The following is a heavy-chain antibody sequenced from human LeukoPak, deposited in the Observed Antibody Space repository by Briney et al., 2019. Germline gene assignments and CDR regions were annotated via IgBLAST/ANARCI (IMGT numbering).Heavy chain of an antibody. CDR2: ISSGSSVT. CDR1: GFIFRTYS. Sequence: EGSLRLSCAASGFIFRTYSMNWVRQAPGKGLEWVSHISSGSSVTFYADSVKGRFAISRDNDKNSLYLQMNSLRAEDTAVYYCARSRDYGDPNWFDPWGQGTLVTVSS. D-gene: IGHD4-17*01. J-gene: IGHJ5*02. V-gene: IGHV3-48*01. CDR3: ARSRDYGDPNWFDP.